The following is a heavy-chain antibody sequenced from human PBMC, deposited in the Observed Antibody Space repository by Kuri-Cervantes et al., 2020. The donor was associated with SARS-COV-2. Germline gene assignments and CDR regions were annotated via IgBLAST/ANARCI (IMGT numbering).Heavy chain of an antibody. V-gene: IGHV4-59*01. J-gene: IGHJ6*03. CDR1: GGSISSYY. Sequence: SETLSLTCTVSGGSISSYYWSWIRQPPGKGLEWIGYIYYSGSTNYNPSLKSRVTISVDTSKNQFSLKLSSVTAADTAVYYCARVLTTVVPGYYYYMDVWGKGPRSPSP. CDR2: IYYSGST. D-gene: IGHD4-23*01. CDR3: ARVLTTVVPGYYYYMDV.